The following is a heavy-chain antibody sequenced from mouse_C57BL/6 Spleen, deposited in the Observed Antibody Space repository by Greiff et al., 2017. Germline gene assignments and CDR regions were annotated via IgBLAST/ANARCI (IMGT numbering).Heavy chain of an antibody. CDR3: ARAGTRAMDY. Sequence: VQLQQSGAELVRPGASVKLSCTASGFNIKDYYMHWVKQRPEQGLEWIGVIDPSDSYTNYNQKFKGKATLTVDTSSSTAYMQLSSLTSEDSAVYYCARAGTRAMDYWGQGTSVTVSS. V-gene: IGHV1-59*01. J-gene: IGHJ4*01. CDR2: IDPSDSYT. D-gene: IGHD4-1*01. CDR1: GFNIKDYY.